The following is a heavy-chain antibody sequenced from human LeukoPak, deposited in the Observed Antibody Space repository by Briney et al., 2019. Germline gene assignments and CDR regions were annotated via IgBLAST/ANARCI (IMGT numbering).Heavy chain of an antibody. D-gene: IGHD3-22*01. CDR3: ARNHYDSSGYYIRLGWFDP. J-gene: IGHJ5*02. CDR1: GYSFTSYW. CDR2: IYPGDSDT. Sequence: PGEALKISCKGSGYSFTSYWIGWVRQMPGKGLEWMGIIYPGDSDTRYSPSFQGQVTISADKSISTAYLQWSSLKASDTAMYYCARNHYDSSGYYIRLGWFDPWGQGTLVTVSS. V-gene: IGHV5-51*01.